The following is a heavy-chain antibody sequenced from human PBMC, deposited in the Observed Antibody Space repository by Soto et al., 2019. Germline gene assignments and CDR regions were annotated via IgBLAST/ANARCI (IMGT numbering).Heavy chain of an antibody. CDR1: GFSFSSYA. Sequence: QVRLVESGGGVVQPGRSLRLSCTASGFSFSSYAMYWFRQPPGKGLEWVAVISKDGKNKNYADSVKGRVTVSRDNANYSLELQLNSLRGEDTAMYYCARDMYSSDYFVKWFEPWGQGTLVTVSS. J-gene: IGHJ5*02. CDR2: ISKDGKNK. CDR3: ARDMYSSDYFVKWFEP. D-gene: IGHD6-19*01. V-gene: IGHV3-30*04.